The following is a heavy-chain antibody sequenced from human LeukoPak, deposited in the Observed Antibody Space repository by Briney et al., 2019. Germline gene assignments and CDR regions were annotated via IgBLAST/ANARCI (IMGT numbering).Heavy chain of an antibody. CDR2: IIPIFGTA. CDR1: GYTFSSYA. V-gene: IGHV1-69*13. CDR3: AREAREYCTNGVCYASDY. D-gene: IGHD2-8*01. Sequence: ASVKVSCKASGYTFSSYAISWVRQAPGQGLEWMGGIIPIFGTANYAQKFQGRVTITADESTSTAYMELSSLRSEDTAVYYCAREAREYCTNGVCYASDYWGQGTLVTVSS. J-gene: IGHJ4*02.